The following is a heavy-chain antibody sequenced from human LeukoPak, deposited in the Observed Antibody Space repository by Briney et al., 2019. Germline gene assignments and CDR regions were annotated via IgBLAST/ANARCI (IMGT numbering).Heavy chain of an antibody. Sequence: GESLKISCKGSGYSFTSYWIGWVRQMPGKGLEWMGIIYPGDSDTRYSPSFQGQVTISADKSISTAYLQWSSLKASDTAMYYCARQEGYCSGGSCHFIDYWGQGTLVTVSS. D-gene: IGHD2-15*01. CDR1: GYSFTSYW. V-gene: IGHV5-51*01. J-gene: IGHJ4*02. CDR3: ARQEGYCSGGSCHFIDY. CDR2: IYPGDSDT.